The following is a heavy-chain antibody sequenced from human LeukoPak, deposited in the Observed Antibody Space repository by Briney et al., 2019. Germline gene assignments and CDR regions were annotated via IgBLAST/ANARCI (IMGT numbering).Heavy chain of an antibody. J-gene: IGHJ4*02. CDR1: GFTFSRLA. V-gene: IGHV3-23*01. Sequence: GGSLRLSCAASGFTFSRLAMTWVRQAPGKGLEWVSTISASGPYYADAVRGRFTISRDNSRNTLSLQMDSLRAEDTAVYYCAREPAIRFLEWLTRFDYWGQGTLVTVSS. D-gene: IGHD3-3*01. CDR3: AREPAIRFLEWLTRFDY. CDR2: ISASGP.